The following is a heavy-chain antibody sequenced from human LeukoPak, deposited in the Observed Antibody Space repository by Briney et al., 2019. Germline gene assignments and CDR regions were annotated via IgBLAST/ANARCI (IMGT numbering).Heavy chain of an antibody. Sequence: GGSLRLSCAASGFTFSDYYMSWIRQAPGKGLEWVSYISSSGSTIYYADSVKGRFTISRDNAKNSLYLQMNSLRAEDTAVYYCASHNRRGYSRYWGQGTLVTVSS. D-gene: IGHD5-18*01. CDR2: ISSSGSTI. V-gene: IGHV3-11*04. CDR3: ASHNRRGYSRY. CDR1: GFTFSDYY. J-gene: IGHJ1*01.